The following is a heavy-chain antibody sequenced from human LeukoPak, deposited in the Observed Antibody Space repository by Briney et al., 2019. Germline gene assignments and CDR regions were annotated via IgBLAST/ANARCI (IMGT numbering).Heavy chain of an antibody. CDR1: GLTFSSYW. V-gene: IGHV3-7*01. D-gene: IGHD2-2*01. CDR2: IKQDGSEK. J-gene: IGHJ4*02. CDR3: ARDMGGDIVVVPAVSEYYFDY. Sequence: PGGSLRLSCAASGLTFSSYWMSWVRQAPGKGLEWVANIKQDGSEKYYVDSVKGRFTISRDNAKNSLYLQMNSLRAEDTAVYYCARDMGGDIVVVPAVSEYYFDYWGQGTLVTVSS.